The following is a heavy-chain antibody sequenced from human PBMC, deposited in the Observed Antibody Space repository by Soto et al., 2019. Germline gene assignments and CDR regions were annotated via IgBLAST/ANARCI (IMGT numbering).Heavy chain of an antibody. D-gene: IGHD3-22*01. V-gene: IGHV5-10-1*01. Sequence: GESLKISCKGSGYSFTSYWISWVRQMPGKGLEWMGRIDPSDSYTNYSPSFQGHVTISADKSISTAYLQWSSLKASDTAMYYCSRRPHNYYDSSGYYSVGAFDIWGQGTMVTVSS. CDR2: IDPSDSYT. CDR1: GYSFTSYW. CDR3: SRRPHNYYDSSGYYSVGAFDI. J-gene: IGHJ3*02.